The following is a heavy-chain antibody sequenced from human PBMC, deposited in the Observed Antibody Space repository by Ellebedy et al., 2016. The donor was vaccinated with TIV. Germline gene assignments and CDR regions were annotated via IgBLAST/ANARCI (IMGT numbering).Heavy chain of an antibody. CDR1: GCTFTSYY. Sequence: ASVKVSXXASGCTFTSYYMHWVRQAPGQGLEWMGIINPSGGSTSYAQKFQGRVTMTRDTSTSTVYMELSSLRSEDTAVYYCARVPTYYYGSGSSYGMDVWGQGTTVTVSS. CDR3: ARVPTYYYGSGSSYGMDV. CDR2: INPSGGST. V-gene: IGHV1-46*01. J-gene: IGHJ6*02. D-gene: IGHD3-10*01.